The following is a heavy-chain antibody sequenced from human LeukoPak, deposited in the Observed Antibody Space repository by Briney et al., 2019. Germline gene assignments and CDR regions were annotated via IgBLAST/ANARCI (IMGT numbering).Heavy chain of an antibody. Sequence: GGSLRLSCAASGFTFSDYYMSWLRQAPGKGLEWVSYISSSGSTIYYADSVKGRFTISRDNAKNSLYLQMNSLRAEDTAVYYCARDLGANPPQPYGMDVWGQGTTVTVSS. J-gene: IGHJ6*02. CDR2: ISSSGSTI. CDR1: GFTFSDYY. CDR3: ARDLGANPPQPYGMDV. V-gene: IGHV3-11*01. D-gene: IGHD3-16*01.